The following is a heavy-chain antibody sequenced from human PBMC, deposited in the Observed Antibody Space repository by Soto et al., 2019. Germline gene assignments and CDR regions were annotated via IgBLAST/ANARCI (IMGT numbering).Heavy chain of an antibody. CDR2: IYHSGIT. D-gene: IGHD6-6*01. V-gene: IGHV4-4*02. CDR1: SGSISSSNW. Sequence: QVQLQESGPGLVKPSGTLSLTCAVSSGSISSSNWWSWVRQPPGKWLEWIGEIYHSGITNYNPSLKRRVTISVDKSKNQFSLKLSSVTAADTAVYYCARGGLARRFDYWGQGTLVTVSS. J-gene: IGHJ4*02. CDR3: ARGGLARRFDY.